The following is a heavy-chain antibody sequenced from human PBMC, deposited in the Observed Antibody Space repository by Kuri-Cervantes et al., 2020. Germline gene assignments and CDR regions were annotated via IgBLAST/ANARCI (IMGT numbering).Heavy chain of an antibody. J-gene: IGHJ6*03. Sequence: GGSLSLSCAASGFTFISNSMHWVRQAPGKGLEWVAVISNDGSHMYYVDPVKGRFTISRDNSKNTMYLQMNSLRAEDTAVYYCARDLIPVVVVAATPSYYYMDVWGKGTTVTVSS. V-gene: IGHV3-30*03. CDR2: ISNDGSHM. CDR1: GFTFISNS. CDR3: ARDLIPVVVVAATPSYYYMDV. D-gene: IGHD2-15*01.